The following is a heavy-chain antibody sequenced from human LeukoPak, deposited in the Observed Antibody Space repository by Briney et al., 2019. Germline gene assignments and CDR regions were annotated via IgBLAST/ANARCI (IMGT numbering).Heavy chain of an antibody. Sequence: GGSLRLSCAASGFTFSSYAMSWVRQAPGQGLEWVSAISGSGGSTYYADSVQGRFTISRDNSNNTLYLQMNSLRAAYTAVYYWAKDRTMIVVSLNWFDPWGQGTLVTVSS. J-gene: IGHJ5*02. V-gene: IGHV3-23*01. CDR1: GFTFSSYA. D-gene: IGHD3-22*01. CDR2: ISGSGGST. CDR3: AKDRTMIVVSLNWFDP.